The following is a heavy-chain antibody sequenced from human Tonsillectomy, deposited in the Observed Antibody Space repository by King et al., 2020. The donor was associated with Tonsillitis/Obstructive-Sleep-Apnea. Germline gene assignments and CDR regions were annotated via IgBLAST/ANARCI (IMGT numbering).Heavy chain of an antibody. CDR1: GFTFSSYG. CDR3: ARGPQGSGGSCYVHY. Sequence: VQLVESGGGVVQPGRSLRLSCAASGFTFSSYGMHWVRQAPGKGLEWVAVIWYDGSNKYYADSVKGRFIISRDNSKNTLYLQMNSRIAEDTAVYYCARGPQGSGGSCYVHYWGQGTLVTVSS. D-gene: IGHD2-15*01. J-gene: IGHJ4*02. V-gene: IGHV3-33*01. CDR2: IWYDGSNK.